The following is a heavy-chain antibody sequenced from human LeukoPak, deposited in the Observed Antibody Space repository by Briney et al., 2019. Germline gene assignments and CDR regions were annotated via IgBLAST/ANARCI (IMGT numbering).Heavy chain of an antibody. V-gene: IGHV4-34*01. CDR3: ARGLYCTSTNCYTTNWFDP. J-gene: IGHJ5*02. Sequence: PSETLSLTCAVYGGSFSGYYWSWIRQPPGKGLEWIGEINHSGSTNYNPSLKGRVTISLDTSKNQFSLKLSSVTAADTAVYYCARGLYCTSTNCYTTNWFDPWGQGTLVTVSS. CDR2: INHSGST. D-gene: IGHD2-2*02. CDR1: GGSFSGYY.